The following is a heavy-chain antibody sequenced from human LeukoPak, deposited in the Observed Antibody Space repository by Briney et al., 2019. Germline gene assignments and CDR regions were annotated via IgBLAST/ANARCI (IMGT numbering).Heavy chain of an antibody. CDR3: ARERYSYVDY. V-gene: IGHV4-4*02. CDR1: GGSFSTMNW. CDR2: IFHTGST. D-gene: IGHD5-18*01. Sequence: PSETLSLTCGVSGGSFSTMNWWSWVRQSPGKGLEWIGEIFHTGSTNYNPSLNSRVTISVDTSKNQFSLKLTSVTAADTAVYYCARERYSYVDYWGQGILVTVSS. J-gene: IGHJ4*02.